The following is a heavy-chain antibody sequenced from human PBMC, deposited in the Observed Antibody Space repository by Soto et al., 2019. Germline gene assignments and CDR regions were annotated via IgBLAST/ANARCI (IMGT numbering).Heavy chain of an antibody. V-gene: IGHV1-69*01. J-gene: IGHJ1*01. D-gene: IGHD2-2*01. CDR1: GGTFTSYT. CDR2: IIPIFGTA. Sequence: QVQLVQSGAEVKKPGSSVKVSCKASGGTFTSYTINWVRQAPGQGLEWMGGIIPIFGTANYAQKFQDRVTITADESTSTAYMELSSLRSEDMAVYYCASAGGDIVIVPAGEIGNVEYFQHWGQGTLVTVSS. CDR3: ASAGGDIVIVPAGEIGNVEYFQH.